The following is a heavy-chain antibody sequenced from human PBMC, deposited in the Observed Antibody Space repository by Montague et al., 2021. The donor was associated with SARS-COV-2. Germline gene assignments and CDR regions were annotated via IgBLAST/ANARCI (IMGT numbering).Heavy chain of an antibody. Sequence: SLRLSCAASGFTFSSYWMSWVRQAPGKGLDCVATIKQDGSEKYYVDSVKGRFTISRDNAKNSLYLQMNSLRAEDTAVYYCAAGQSSSWLWGQGTLVTVSS. CDR3: AAGQSSSWL. CDR1: GFTFSSYW. CDR2: IKQDGSEK. J-gene: IGHJ4*02. V-gene: IGHV3-7*01. D-gene: IGHD6-13*01.